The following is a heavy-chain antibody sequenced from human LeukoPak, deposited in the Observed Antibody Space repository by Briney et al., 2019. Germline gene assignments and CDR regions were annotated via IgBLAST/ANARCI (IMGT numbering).Heavy chain of an antibody. CDR3: ARDGIDSSGYYGY. V-gene: IGHV3-21*01. CDR2: ISSSSSYI. Sequence: GGSLRLSCAASGFTFSSYSMNWVRQAPGKGLEWVSSISSSSSYIYYADLVKGRFTISRDNAKNSLYLQMNSLRAEDTAVYYCARDGIDSSGYYGYWGQGTLVTVSS. J-gene: IGHJ4*02. CDR1: GFTFSSYS. D-gene: IGHD3-22*01.